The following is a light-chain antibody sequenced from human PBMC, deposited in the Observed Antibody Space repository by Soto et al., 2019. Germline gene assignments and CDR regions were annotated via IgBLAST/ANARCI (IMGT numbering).Light chain of an antibody. CDR3: PSYDATNQV. V-gene: IGLV6-57*01. CDR1: SGSIDSNY. J-gene: IGLJ3*02. Sequence: NFMLTQPHSVSESPGQTVIISCTRSSGSIDSNYVQWYQQRPGSSPTTVIYEDNQRPSGVPDRFSGSIDSSSNSASLTISGLETEDEADYYCPSYDATNQVFGGGTKLTVL. CDR2: EDN.